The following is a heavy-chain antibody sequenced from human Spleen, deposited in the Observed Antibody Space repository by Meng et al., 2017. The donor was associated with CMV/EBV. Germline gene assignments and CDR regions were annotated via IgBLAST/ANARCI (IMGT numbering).Heavy chain of an antibody. D-gene: IGHD3-16*01. V-gene: IGHV3-48*03. CDR1: GFTFSAFE. CDR3: ARDFFPGGGSRQDAFDM. Sequence: SCAASGFTFSAFEMNWVRQAPGRGLEWVAYINSGGDTIYYADSVRGRFTLSRDNTKNSLYLQMNSLRADDTAIYYCARDFFPGGGSRQDAFDMWGQGTMVTVSS. J-gene: IGHJ3*02. CDR2: INSGGDTI.